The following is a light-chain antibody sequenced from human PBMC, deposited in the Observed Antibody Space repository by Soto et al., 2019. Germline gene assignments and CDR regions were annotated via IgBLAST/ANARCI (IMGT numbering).Light chain of an antibody. CDR1: SSDVGGYNY. V-gene: IGLV2-8*01. J-gene: IGLJ2*01. Sequence: QSVLTQPPSASGSPGQSVTISCTGTSSDVGGYNYVSWYQQYPGKAPKLMIYEVTKRPSGVPDRFSGSKSGNTASLTVSGLQAEDAADYYCSSYAGSYAVVFGGGTQLTVL. CDR2: EVT. CDR3: SSYAGSYAVV.